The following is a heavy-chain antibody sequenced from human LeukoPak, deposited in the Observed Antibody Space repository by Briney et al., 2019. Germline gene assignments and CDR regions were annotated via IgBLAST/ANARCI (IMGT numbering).Heavy chain of an antibody. D-gene: IGHD5-18*01. J-gene: IGHJ4*02. CDR2: INPNSGGT. Sequence: GASVKVSCTASGYTFTGYYMHWVRQAPGQGLEWMGWINPNSGGTNYAQKFQGRVTMTRDTSISTAYMDLSRLRSDDTAVYYCARSGYSYGHFDYWGQGTLVTVSS. CDR1: GYTFTGYY. V-gene: IGHV1-2*02. CDR3: ARSGYSYGHFDY.